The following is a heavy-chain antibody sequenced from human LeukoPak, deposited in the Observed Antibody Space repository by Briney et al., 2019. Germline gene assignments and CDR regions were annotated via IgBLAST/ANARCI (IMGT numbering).Heavy chain of an antibody. CDR1: GFTFSSYA. Sequence: PGGSLRLSCAASGFTFSSYAMHWVRQAPGKGLEYVSAISSNGGSTYCANSVKGRFTISRDNSKNTLYLQMGSLRAEDMAVYYCARTKRWLQFLDYWGQGTLVTVSS. CDR3: ARTKRWLQFLDY. D-gene: IGHD5-24*01. V-gene: IGHV3-64*01. J-gene: IGHJ4*02. CDR2: ISSNGGST.